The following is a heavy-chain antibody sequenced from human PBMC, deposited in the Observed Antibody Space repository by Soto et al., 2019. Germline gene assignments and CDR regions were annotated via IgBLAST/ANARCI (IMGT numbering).Heavy chain of an antibody. V-gene: IGHV1-18*01. CDR1: AYTFTSYG. D-gene: IGHD6-13*01. CDR3: ARLGIAAAGSSLDY. J-gene: IGHJ4*02. Sequence: ASVKVSFKASAYTFTSYGISWVRQAPGQGLEWXGGXSAXXGXTXXXQXXXGRVTMTTDTSTSTAYMELRSLRSDDTAVYYCARLGIAAAGSSLDYWGQGTLVTVSS. CDR2: XSAXXGXT.